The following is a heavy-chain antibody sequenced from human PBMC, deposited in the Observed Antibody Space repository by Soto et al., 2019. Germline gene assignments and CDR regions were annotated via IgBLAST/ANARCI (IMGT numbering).Heavy chain of an antibody. CDR1: GYSISGGCY. V-gene: IGHV4-38-2*02. J-gene: IGHJ4*01. CDR3: ARVHVMVVAGSTFDY. Sequence: SQTLSLTCTVCGYSISGGCYWAFIRQPPGKGPECIASIYHGGTTFYNPSLNSRITISVDTSNNQCSLKLTSVTAADTAVYYCARVHVMVVAGSTFDYWGHGTLVTSPQ. D-gene: IGHD6-19*01. CDR2: IYHGGTT.